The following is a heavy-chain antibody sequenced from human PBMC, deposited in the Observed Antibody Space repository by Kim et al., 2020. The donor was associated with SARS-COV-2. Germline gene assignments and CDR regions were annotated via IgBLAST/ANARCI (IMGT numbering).Heavy chain of an antibody. D-gene: IGHD2-2*01. J-gene: IGHJ3*02. CDR3: ATTTPHLRAIVVVPAAPGNAFDI. CDR2: IIPILGIA. Sequence: SVKVSCKASGGTFSSYAISWVRQAPGQGLEWMGRIIPILGIANYAQKFQGRVTITADKSTSTAYMELSSLRSEDTAVYYCATTTPHLRAIVVVPAAPGNAFDIWGQGTMVTVSS. V-gene: IGHV1-69*04. CDR1: GGTFSSYA.